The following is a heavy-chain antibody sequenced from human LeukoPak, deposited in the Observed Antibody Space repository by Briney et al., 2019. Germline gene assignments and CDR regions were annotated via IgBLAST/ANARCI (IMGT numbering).Heavy chain of an antibody. CDR1: GYTFTSYD. J-gene: IGHJ6*03. V-gene: IGHV1-8*01. CDR2: MNPNSGNT. Sequence: ASVKVSCKASGYTFTSYDINWVRQATGQGLEWMGWMNPNSGNTGYAQKFQGRVTMTRNTSISTAYMELSSLRSEDTAVYYCARGLYDSSGLYYYMDVWGKGTTVTISS. D-gene: IGHD3-22*01. CDR3: ARGLYDSSGLYYYMDV.